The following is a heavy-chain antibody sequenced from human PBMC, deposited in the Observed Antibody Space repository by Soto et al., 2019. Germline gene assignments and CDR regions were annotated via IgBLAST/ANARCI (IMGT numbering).Heavy chain of an antibody. CDR1: GFSLNTGGVG. CDR2: IYWDDDK. J-gene: IGHJ4*02. V-gene: IGHV2-5*02. Sequence: QITLKESGPTVVKPTQTLTLTCSLSGFSLNTGGVGVGWIRQPPGKALEWLAVIYWDDDKSWNPSLRDRLTINRDAADEQVVLTVTNMDPVDTGTYYCARRRGGFGGGWTTPYFDYWGQGTRVTVSS. CDR3: ARRRGGFGGGWTTPYFDY. D-gene: IGHD6-19*01.